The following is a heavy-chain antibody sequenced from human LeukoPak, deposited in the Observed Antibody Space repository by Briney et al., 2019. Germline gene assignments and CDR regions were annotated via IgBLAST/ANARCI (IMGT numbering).Heavy chain of an antibody. D-gene: IGHD1-14*01. CDR2: ISFDGSNK. CDR1: GFTFSSYA. Sequence: GGSLRLSCAASGFTFSSYAIHWVRQAPGKGLEWVAVISFDGSNKYYADSVKGRFTISRDNSKNTLYLQMNSLRAEDTASYYCARDAPLTLRYFDYWGQGTLVTVSS. J-gene: IGHJ4*02. CDR3: ARDAPLTLRYFDY. V-gene: IGHV3-30-3*01.